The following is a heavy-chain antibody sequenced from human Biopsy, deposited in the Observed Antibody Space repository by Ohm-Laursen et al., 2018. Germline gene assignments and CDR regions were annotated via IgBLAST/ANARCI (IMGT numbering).Heavy chain of an antibody. V-gene: IGHV4-34*01. Sequence: GTLSLTCAVYGGSFSGSYWTWIRQPPGKGLEWIGEITHSGYTNYNPSLKSRVTVSVDTSKNQFSLKLSSVTAADTAVYYCASRLYGPNPIDYWGQGTLVTVSS. CDR1: GGSFSGSY. CDR2: ITHSGYT. CDR3: ASRLYGPNPIDY. J-gene: IGHJ4*02. D-gene: IGHD2-8*01.